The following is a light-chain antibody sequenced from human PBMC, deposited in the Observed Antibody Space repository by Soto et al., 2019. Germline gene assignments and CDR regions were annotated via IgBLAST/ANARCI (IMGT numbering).Light chain of an antibody. CDR2: AAS. Sequence: DIQMTQSPSALSASVGDTVTITCRASQGISNYLAWYQQKPGKVPKLLIYAASTLQSGVPSRFSGSGSGTDFTLTISSLQPEDVATYYCQKYNSAGTFGQGTKVDIK. V-gene: IGKV1-27*01. CDR3: QKYNSAGT. J-gene: IGKJ1*01. CDR1: QGISNY.